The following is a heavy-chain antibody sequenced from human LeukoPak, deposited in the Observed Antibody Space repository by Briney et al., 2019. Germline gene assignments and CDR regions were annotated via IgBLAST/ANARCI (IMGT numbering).Heavy chain of an antibody. CDR1: GYTFTSYG. CDR2: ISAYNGNT. D-gene: IGHD3-3*01. J-gene: IGHJ6*02. Sequence: VASVKVSCKASGYTFTSYGISWVRQAPGQGLEWMGWISAYNGNTHYAQKLQGRVTMTTDTSTSTAYMELRSLRSDDTAVYYCARDNPIFGVVIIGSYGMDVWGQGTTVTVSS. V-gene: IGHV1-18*01. CDR3: ARDNPIFGVVIIGSYGMDV.